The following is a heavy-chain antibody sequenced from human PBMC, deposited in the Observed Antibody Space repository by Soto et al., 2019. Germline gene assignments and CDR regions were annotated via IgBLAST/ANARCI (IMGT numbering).Heavy chain of an antibody. CDR2: IYFGDSDT. CDR1: GYSFTTNW. Sequence: PGKSLKISCKGSGYSFTTNWIAWVRQMPGKGLEWVGVIYFGDSDTRYSPSFQGQVTISVDKSITTAYLQWSSLKASDTAMYYCARHYHGFDYWGQGTPVTVSS. J-gene: IGHJ4*02. CDR3: ARHYHGFDY. V-gene: IGHV5-51*01. D-gene: IGHD3-16*02.